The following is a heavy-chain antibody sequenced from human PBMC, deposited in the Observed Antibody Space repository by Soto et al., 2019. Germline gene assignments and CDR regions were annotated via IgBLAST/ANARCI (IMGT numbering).Heavy chain of an antibody. D-gene: IGHD3-22*01. CDR3: ARSFETLVLIRAFWFDP. J-gene: IGHJ5*02. V-gene: IGHV3-30-3*01. CDR2: ISYDGGNK. CDR1: AFTFSSYS. Sequence: QVQLVESGGGVVQPGRSLRLSCAASAFTFSSYSMHWVRQAPGKGLEWVAVISYDGGNKYYADSAKGRFTISRDNSKNTLSLQMNSLRPEDTAVYYCARSFETLVLIRAFWFDPWGQGTLVTVSS.